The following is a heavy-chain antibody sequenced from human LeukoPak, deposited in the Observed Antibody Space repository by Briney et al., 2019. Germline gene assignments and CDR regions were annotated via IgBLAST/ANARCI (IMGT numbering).Heavy chain of an antibody. J-gene: IGHJ6*03. CDR3: ARLAITMVRGAAYKIYYYYYYYMDV. V-gene: IGHV4-34*01. D-gene: IGHD3-10*01. Sequence: SETLSLTCAVYGGSFSGYYWSWIRQPPGKGLEWIGEINHSGSTNYNPSLKSRVTISVDTSKNQFSLKLSSVTAADTAVYYCARLAITMVRGAAYKIYYYYYYYMDVWGKGTTVTISS. CDR2: INHSGST. CDR1: GGSFSGYY.